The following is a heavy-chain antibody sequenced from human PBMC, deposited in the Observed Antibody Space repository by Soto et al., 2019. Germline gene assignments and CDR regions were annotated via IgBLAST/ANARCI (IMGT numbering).Heavy chain of an antibody. CDR1: GGTFSRYA. Sequence: QVQLVQSGAEVKQPGSSVKVSCKASGGTFSRYALSWVRQAPGHGLEWMGGVSPRIIPMSGRPTYAQKFQGRVTITADESASTTYLELTSLTSGDTAVYYCVVGDCTRTSCSYYFYGLDVWGQGTTVTVSS. J-gene: IGHJ6*02. V-gene: IGHV1-69*01. CDR2: IIPMSGRP. CDR3: VVGDCTRTSCSYYFYGLDV. D-gene: IGHD2-2*01.